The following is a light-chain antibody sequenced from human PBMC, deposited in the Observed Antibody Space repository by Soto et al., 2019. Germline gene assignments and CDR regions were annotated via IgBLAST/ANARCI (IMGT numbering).Light chain of an antibody. CDR1: QSVSSSY. Sequence: EIVLTQTPGTLSLSPGDRATLSCRASQSVSSSYLAWYQQKPGQAPRLLIYGASSMATGIPDRFSGSGSGTDFTLTISRLEPEDFAVYYCQQYGSSQWTFGQGTKVEIK. J-gene: IGKJ1*01. V-gene: IGKV3-20*01. CDR2: GAS. CDR3: QQYGSSQWT.